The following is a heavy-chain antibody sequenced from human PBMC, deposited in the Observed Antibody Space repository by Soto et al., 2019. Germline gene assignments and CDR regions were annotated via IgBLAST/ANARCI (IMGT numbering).Heavy chain of an antibody. CDR1: GGSIGTYY. J-gene: IGHJ4*02. CDR3: ARHPGYYDILTGYTTYYFDY. CDR2: IYYRGNT. V-gene: IGHV4-59*08. Sequence: QVQLQESGPGLVKPSETLSLTCTVSGGSIGTYYWSWIRQPPGKGLEWIGYIYYRGNTDYNPSLKSRVTISLDTPKNQFSLKLSSVTAAVTAVYYCARHPGYYDILTGYTTYYFDYWGQGILVTVSS. D-gene: IGHD3-9*01.